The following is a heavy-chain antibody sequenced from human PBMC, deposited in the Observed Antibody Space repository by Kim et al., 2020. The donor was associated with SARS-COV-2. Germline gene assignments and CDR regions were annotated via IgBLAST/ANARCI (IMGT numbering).Heavy chain of an antibody. V-gene: IGHV3-7*01. CDR3: ARGGL. J-gene: IGHJ4*02. CDR2: KQYASQK. D-gene: IGHD3-10*01. Sequence: KQYASQKYYVDSMKGRFTIPRDNAKNSLYLQMNSLRAEDTAVYYCARGGLWGQGTLVTVSS.